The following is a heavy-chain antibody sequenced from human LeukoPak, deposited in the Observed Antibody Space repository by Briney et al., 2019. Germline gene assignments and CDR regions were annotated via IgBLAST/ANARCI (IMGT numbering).Heavy chain of an antibody. CDR2: IYYSGST. CDR1: GGSISSSSYY. Sequence: SETLSLTCTVSGGSISSSSYYWGWIRQPPGKGLEWIGSIYYSGSTYYNPSLKSRVTISVDTSKNQFSLKLSSVTAADTAVYYCARYPLTTHYYMDVWGKGTTVTVSS. D-gene: IGHD4-11*01. J-gene: IGHJ6*03. CDR3: ARYPLTTHYYMDV. V-gene: IGHV4-39*07.